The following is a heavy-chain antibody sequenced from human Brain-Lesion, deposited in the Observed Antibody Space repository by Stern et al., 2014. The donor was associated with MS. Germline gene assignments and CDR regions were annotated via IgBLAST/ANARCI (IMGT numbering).Heavy chain of an antibody. CDR1: GYTLTELS. J-gene: IGHJ4*02. Sequence: VQLVESGAEVKKPGASVKVSCKVSGYTLTELSMHWVRQAPRKGLEWMGGIDPADGETIYAQKFQGRVTMTEDTSTATAYMELSSLRSEDTDVYYCATLSPGSGGNYYRHFDYWGQGTLVTVSS. V-gene: IGHV1-24*01. D-gene: IGHD1-26*01. CDR3: ATLSPGSGGNYYRHFDY. CDR2: IDPADGET.